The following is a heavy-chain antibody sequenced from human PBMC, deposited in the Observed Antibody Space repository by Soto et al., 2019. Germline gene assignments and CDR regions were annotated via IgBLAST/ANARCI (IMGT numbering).Heavy chain of an antibody. CDR2: LYSDGRT. Sequence: DVQLVETGGGLIQPGGSLRLSCAASGFIVSSSYMSWVRQAPGKGLEWVSVLYSDGRTYYVDSVKGRFTISRDNSKNTLYLQMNSLSAEDTAVYYCVRCSGWYGQCYFDCWGQGTLVTVSS. CDR1: GFIVSSSY. V-gene: IGHV3-53*02. D-gene: IGHD6-13*01. J-gene: IGHJ4*02. CDR3: VRCSGWYGQCYFDC.